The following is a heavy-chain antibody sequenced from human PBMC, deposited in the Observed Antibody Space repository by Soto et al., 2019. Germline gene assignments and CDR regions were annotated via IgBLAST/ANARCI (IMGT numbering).Heavy chain of an antibody. V-gene: IGHV4-30-2*01. CDR1: GGSISSGGYS. CDR3: ARVPDY. J-gene: IGHJ4*02. Sequence: SETLCLTCAVSGGSISSGGYSGSWIRQPPGKGLEWIGYIYHSGSTYYNPSLKSRVTISVDRSKNQFSLKLSSVTAADTAVYYCARVPDYWGQGTLVTVSS. CDR2: IYHSGST.